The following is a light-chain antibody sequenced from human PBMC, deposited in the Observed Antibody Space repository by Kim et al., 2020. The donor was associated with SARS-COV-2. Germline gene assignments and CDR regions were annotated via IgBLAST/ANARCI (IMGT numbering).Light chain of an antibody. CDR1: SIGSKS. CDR3: QVWDSSSDHRVV. CDR2: YDS. Sequence: PGKTAGVSWGGNSIGSKSVHWYQQKSGQAPVLVIYYDSDRPSGIPERFSGSNSGNTATLTINRVEAGDEADYYCQVWDSSSDHRVVFGGGTQLTVL. V-gene: IGLV3-21*04. J-gene: IGLJ2*01.